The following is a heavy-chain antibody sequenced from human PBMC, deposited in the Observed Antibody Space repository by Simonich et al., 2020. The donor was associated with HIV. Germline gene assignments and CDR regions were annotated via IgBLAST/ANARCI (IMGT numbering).Heavy chain of an antibody. Sequence: QVQLQQWGAGLLKPSETLSLTCAVYGGSFSGYSWSWIRQPPGKGLGWIGEINHSGITNYKSSLNSRATISVDKSKNQFSLKLSSVTAADTAIYYCARRDRELILYFDYWGQGNLVTVSS. CDR3: ARRDRELILYFDY. CDR1: GGSFSGYS. D-gene: IGHD3-3*01. CDR2: INHSGIT. V-gene: IGHV4-34*01. J-gene: IGHJ4*02.